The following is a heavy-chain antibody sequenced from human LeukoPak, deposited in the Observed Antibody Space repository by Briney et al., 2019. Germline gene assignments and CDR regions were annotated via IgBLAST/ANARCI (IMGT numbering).Heavy chain of an antibody. CDR1: GYTFTGYY. CDR2: IHPNSGGT. J-gene: IGHJ4*02. V-gene: IGHV1-2*02. D-gene: IGHD4-17*01. Sequence: GASVKASCKASGYTFTGYYLHWVRQAPGQGLEWMGWIHPNSGGTNFAQKFQGRVSMTRDTSVSTAYMELSRLKSDDTAVSYCARDDGAYFSFDSWGQGTLVTVSS. CDR3: ARDDGAYFSFDS.